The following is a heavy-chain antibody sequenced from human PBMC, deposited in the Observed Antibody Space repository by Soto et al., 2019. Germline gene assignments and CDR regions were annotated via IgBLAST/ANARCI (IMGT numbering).Heavy chain of an antibody. Sequence: ASVKVSCKASGYTFATYAVSWVRQAPGQGLEWMGWISAYNGNTINAQKFQGRVTLTTDTSTSTAYMVLTSLTSDDTATYYCARGVTGTLRPYHFDWWGQGTLVTVSS. D-gene: IGHD1-1*01. CDR1: GYTFATYA. CDR2: ISAYNGNT. V-gene: IGHV1-18*01. J-gene: IGHJ4*02. CDR3: ARGVTGTLRPYHFDW.